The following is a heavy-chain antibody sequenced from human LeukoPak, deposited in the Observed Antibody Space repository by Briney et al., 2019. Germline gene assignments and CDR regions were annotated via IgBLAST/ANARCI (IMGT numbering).Heavy chain of an antibody. CDR3: ARDVPHNWFDT. CDR1: GITFGNNW. Sequence: GGSLRLSCAASGITFGNNWMHWVRQGPGKGLVWISRINSDGGGAIYADSVKGRFTVSRDNAKNTLYLQMNSLRAENTAVYYCARDVPHNWFDTWGQGTLVTVSS. J-gene: IGHJ5*02. CDR2: INSDGGGA. V-gene: IGHV3-74*01.